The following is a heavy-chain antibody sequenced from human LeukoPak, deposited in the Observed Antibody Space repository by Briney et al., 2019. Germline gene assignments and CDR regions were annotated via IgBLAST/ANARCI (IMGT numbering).Heavy chain of an antibody. CDR1: GGSISSYY. V-gene: IGHV4-59*01. Sequence: SETLSLTCTVSGGSISSYYWSWIRQPPGKGLEWIGYIYCSGSTNYNPSLKSRVTISVDTSKNQFSLKLSSVTAADTAVYYCARAPGPYMVRGLPSYFDYWGQGTLVTVSS. CDR2: IYCSGST. J-gene: IGHJ4*02. CDR3: ARAPGPYMVRGLPSYFDY. D-gene: IGHD3-10*01.